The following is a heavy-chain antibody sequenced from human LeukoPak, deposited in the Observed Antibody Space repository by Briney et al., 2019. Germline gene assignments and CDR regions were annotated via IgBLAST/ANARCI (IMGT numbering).Heavy chain of an antibody. CDR3: AREGSKQLPHAFDI. CDR1: GFTFSSYS. Sequence: GGSLRLSCAASGFTFSSYSMNWVRQAPGKGLEWVSYISSSSSTIYYADSVKGRFTISRDNAKNSLYLQMNSLRAEDTAVYYCAREGSKQLPHAFDIWGQGTMVTVSS. V-gene: IGHV3-48*01. CDR2: ISSSSSTI. D-gene: IGHD6-6*01. J-gene: IGHJ3*02.